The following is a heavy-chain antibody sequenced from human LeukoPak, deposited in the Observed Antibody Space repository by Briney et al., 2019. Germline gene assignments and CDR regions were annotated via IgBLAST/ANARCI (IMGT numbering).Heavy chain of an antibody. CDR3: ARVPTEVAAADY. CDR2: INPNSGGT. J-gene: IGHJ4*02. V-gene: IGHV1-2*02. Sequence: GASVKVSCKASGYTFTGYYMHWVRQAPGQGLEWTGWINPNSGGTNYAQKFQGRVTMTRDTSISTAYMELSRLRSDDTAVYYCARVPTEVAAADYWGQGTLVTVSS. D-gene: IGHD6-13*01. CDR1: GYTFTGYY.